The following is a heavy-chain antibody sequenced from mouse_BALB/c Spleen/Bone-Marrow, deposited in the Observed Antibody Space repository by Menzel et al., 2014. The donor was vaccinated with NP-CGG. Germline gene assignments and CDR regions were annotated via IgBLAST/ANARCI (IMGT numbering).Heavy chain of an antibody. Sequence: VQLKESGTVLARPGAAVKMSCKASGYTFSNYWMHWVKQRPGQGLEWIGTIYPGNSDTTYNQKFKGKAKLTAVTSTSTAYMELSSLTNEDSAVYYCTTLARSDFDYWGQDTTLTVSS. D-gene: IGHD3-1*01. V-gene: IGHV1-5*01. CDR3: TTLARSDFDY. CDR2: IYPGNSDT. CDR1: GYTFSNYW. J-gene: IGHJ2*01.